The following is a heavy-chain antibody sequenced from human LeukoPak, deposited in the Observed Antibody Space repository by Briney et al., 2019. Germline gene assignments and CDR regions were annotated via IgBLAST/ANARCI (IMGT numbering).Heavy chain of an antibody. CDR3: ARDQGYSYGLPQDFDY. V-gene: IGHV3-48*01. Sequence: SGGSLRLSCAASGFTFSSYSMNWVRQAPGKGLEWVSYISSSSSTIYYADSVKGRFTISRDNAKNSLYLQMNSLRAEDTAVYYCARDQGYSYGLPQDFDYWGQGTLVTVSS. J-gene: IGHJ4*02. CDR1: GFTFSSYS. CDR2: ISSSSSTI. D-gene: IGHD5-18*01.